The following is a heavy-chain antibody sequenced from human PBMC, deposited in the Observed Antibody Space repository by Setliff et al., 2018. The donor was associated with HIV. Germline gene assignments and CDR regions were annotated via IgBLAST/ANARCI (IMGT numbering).Heavy chain of an antibody. J-gene: IGHJ4*02. V-gene: IGHV3-73*01. CDR1: GFTFSGSA. D-gene: IGHD1-1*01. CDR3: GLDV. Sequence: GGSLRLSCAASGFTFSGSAMHWVRQASGKGLEWVGRILDKANNYATAYAASLEGRFTISRDDSKNTAYLQMSSLKTEDTAVYYYGLDVWGQGTLVTVSS. CDR2: ILDKANNYAT.